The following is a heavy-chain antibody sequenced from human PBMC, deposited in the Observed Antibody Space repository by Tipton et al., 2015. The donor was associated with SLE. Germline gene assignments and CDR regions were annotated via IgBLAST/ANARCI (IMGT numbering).Heavy chain of an antibody. V-gene: IGHV4-31*03. CDR3: ARSGDFWSGYFH. J-gene: IGHJ4*02. D-gene: IGHD3-3*01. CDR2: IYYSGST. CDR1: GGSISSGGYY. Sequence: TLSLTCTVSGGSISSGGYYWSWIRQHPGKGLEWIGYIYYSGSTNYNPSLKSRVTISVDTSKNQFSLKLSSVTAADTAVYYCARSGDFWSGYFHWGQGTLVTVSS.